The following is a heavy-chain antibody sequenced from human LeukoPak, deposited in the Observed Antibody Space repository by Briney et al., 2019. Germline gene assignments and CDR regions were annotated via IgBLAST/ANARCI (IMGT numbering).Heavy chain of an antibody. CDR1: GFNFSDYY. CDR2: IVSDGSTK. V-gene: IGHV3-11*01. Sequence: GGSLRLSCAASGFNFSDYYMTWIRQAPGKGLDWLSYIVSDGSTKNYADSVKGRFTISRDNAKNSLFLQLNSLRVEDTAVYYCAREGATVTTFDYWGQGTLVTVSS. J-gene: IGHJ4*02. D-gene: IGHD4-17*01. CDR3: AREGATVTTFDY.